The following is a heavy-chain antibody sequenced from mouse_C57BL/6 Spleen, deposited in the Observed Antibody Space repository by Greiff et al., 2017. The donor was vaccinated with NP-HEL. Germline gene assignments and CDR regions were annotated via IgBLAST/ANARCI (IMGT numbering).Heavy chain of an antibody. CDR2: IDPSDSYT. V-gene: IGHV1-69*01. CDR3: ARFHFAY. Sequence: QVQLQQSGAELVMPGASVKLSCKASGYTFTSYWMHWVKQRPGQGLEWIGEIDPSDSYTNYNQKFKGKSTLTVDKSSSTAYMQLSSLTSEDSAVYYCARFHFAYWGQGTLVTVSA. CDR1: GYTFTSYW. J-gene: IGHJ3*01.